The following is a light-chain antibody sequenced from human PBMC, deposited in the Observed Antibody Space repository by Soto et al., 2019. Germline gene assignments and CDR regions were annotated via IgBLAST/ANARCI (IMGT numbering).Light chain of an antibody. J-gene: IGKJ1*01. CDR3: QQYYSTPWT. CDR1: QSVLYSSNNKTY. Sequence: DIVMTQSPHSLAVSLGETATINCKSSQSVLYSSNNKTYLAWYQQKPGQPPKLLIYWASTRETGVPDRFSGSGSGTDFTLTISSLQAEDVAVYYCQQYYSTPWTFGQGTKVESK. V-gene: IGKV4-1*01. CDR2: WAS.